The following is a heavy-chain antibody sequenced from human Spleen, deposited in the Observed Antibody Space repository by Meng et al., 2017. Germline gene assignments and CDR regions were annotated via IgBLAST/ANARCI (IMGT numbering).Heavy chain of an antibody. CDR3: ARAHSSGWSPHAY. D-gene: IGHD6-19*01. CDR1: GDSSRSSDW. J-gene: IGHJ4*02. CDR2: IYRSGST. Sequence: VQLQESGPGLVKPSGTRSLTFAVSGDSSRSSDWWSWVRQPPGKGLEWIEDIYRSGSTNYNPSLKSRVTISVDRSKNQFSLKLTSVTAADTAVYYCARAHSSGWSPHAYWGQGSLVTVSS. V-gene: IGHV4-4*02.